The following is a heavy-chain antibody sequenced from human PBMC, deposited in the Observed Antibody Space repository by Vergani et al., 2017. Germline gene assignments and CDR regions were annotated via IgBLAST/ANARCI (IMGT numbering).Heavy chain of an antibody. CDR2: IYSGGST. CDR1: GFTVSSNY. CDR3: ARQSRDVFCTNGVCPLGY. V-gene: IGHV3-66*04. J-gene: IGHJ4*02. D-gene: IGHD2-8*01. Sequence: EVQMVESGGGLVKPGGSLRLSCVASGFTVSSNYMSWVRQAPGKGLEWVSVIYSGGSTYYADSVKGRFTISRDNSKNTLYLQMNNLRAEDTAVYYCARQSRDVFCTNGVCPLGYWGQGALVTVSS.